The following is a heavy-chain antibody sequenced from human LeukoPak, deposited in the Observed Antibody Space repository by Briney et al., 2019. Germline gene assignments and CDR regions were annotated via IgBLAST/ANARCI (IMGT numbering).Heavy chain of an antibody. CDR1: GYTFTSYP. V-gene: IGHV1-18*01. D-gene: IGHD4-17*01. CDR2: ITTYNGNT. J-gene: IGHJ4*02. Sequence: ASVKVSCKASGYTFTSYPISWVRQAPGQGLEWMGWITTYNGNTHYAQKLQGRVIMTTETSTSTAYMDLRGLRSDDTAVYYCARGYDYGDYVGDFNYWGQGTLVTVSS. CDR3: ARGYDYGDYVGDFNY.